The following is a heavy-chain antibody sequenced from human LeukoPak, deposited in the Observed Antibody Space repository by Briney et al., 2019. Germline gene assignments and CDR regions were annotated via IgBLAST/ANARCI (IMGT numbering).Heavy chain of an antibody. CDR1: GFTFSSYI. J-gene: IGHJ4*02. CDR2: ISSSSSTI. V-gene: IGHV3-48*02. Sequence: GGSLRLSCAASGFTFSSYIMNWVRQAPGKGLEWVSYISSSSSTIYYADSVKGRFTISRDNAKNSLYLQMNSLRDEDTAVYYCAKSRHDYGDYGDYWGQGTLVTVSS. CDR3: AKSRHDYGDYGDY. D-gene: IGHD4-17*01.